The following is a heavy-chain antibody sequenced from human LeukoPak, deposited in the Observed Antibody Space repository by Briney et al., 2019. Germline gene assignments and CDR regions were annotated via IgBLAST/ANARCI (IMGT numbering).Heavy chain of an antibody. CDR1: GFTFSSYG. CDR3: AKVIGYSSSQGTRMFGGMDV. CDR2: ISYDGSNK. J-gene: IGHJ6*02. Sequence: AGGSLRLSCAASGFTFSSYGMHWVRQAPGKGLEWVAGISYDGSNKYYADSVKGRFTISRDNSKNTLYLQMNSLRAEDTAVYYCAKVIGYSSSQGTRMFGGMDVWGQGTTVTVSS. V-gene: IGHV3-30*18. D-gene: IGHD6-13*01.